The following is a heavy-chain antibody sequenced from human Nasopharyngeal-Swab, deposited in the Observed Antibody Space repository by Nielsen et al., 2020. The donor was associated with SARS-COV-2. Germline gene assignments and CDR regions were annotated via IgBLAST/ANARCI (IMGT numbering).Heavy chain of an antibody. CDR2: INHSGST. J-gene: IGHJ4*02. V-gene: IGHV4-34*01. Sequence: SETLSLTCAVYGGSFSGYYWSWIRQPPRKGLEWIGEINHSGSTNYNPSLKSRVTISVDTSKNQFSLKLSSVTAADTAVYYCAREYSSSSALLDYWGQGTLVTVSS. CDR3: AREYSSSSALLDY. CDR1: GGSFSGYY. D-gene: IGHD6-6*01.